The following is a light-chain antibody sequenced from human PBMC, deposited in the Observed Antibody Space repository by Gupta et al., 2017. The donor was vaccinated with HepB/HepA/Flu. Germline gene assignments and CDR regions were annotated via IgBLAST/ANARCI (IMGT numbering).Light chain of an antibody. CDR1: SSNIGNND. CDR3: GTWKTSLTIVV. Sequence: QSVLTQPPSVSAAPGQNVTISCSGSSSNIGNNDVSWYQQLSGTAPKLLIFEIKNRPSGLLDRFSGSKSAPAATLGITGPQTGDEADYYCGTWKTSLTIVVLGGGTKRTVL. V-gene: IGLV1-51*02. CDR2: EIK. J-gene: IGLJ2*01.